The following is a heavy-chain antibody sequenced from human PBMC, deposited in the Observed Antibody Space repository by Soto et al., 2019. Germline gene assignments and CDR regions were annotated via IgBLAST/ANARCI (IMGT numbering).Heavy chain of an antibody. J-gene: IGHJ2*01. Sequence: QVQLVESGGGLVKPGGSLRLSCAASGFTFSDYYMSWIRQAPGKGLEWVAYISTTGSTIYYPDSVKGRFTISRDNAKKPLYLHRNRLRAEDRAVYYCARAGCSGRSYWYFDPWGRGTLVTVSS. CDR3: ARAGCSGRSYWYFDP. V-gene: IGHV3-11*01. CDR1: GFTFSDYY. D-gene: IGHD3-10*02. CDR2: ISTTGSTI.